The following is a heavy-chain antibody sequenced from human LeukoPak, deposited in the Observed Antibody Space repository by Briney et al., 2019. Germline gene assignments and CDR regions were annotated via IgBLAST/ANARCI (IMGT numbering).Heavy chain of an antibody. V-gene: IGHV3-23*01. CDR2: ITTSRCT. Sequence: PGGSLRLSCAASGLSASHIVNNAMSWVRHAPGKGLEWVSGITTSRCTYYADAVKGRFTISRENSNNTLYLHRDSLRAEDTSVYYCAKAPVWNYQYVLDVWGKGTTVTVS. J-gene: IGHJ6*04. CDR3: AKAPVWNYQYVLDV. D-gene: IGHD2-21*01. CDR1: GLSASHIVNNA.